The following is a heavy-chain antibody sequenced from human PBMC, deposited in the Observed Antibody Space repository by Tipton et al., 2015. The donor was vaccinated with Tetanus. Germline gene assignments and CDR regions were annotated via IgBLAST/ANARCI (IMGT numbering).Heavy chain of an antibody. Sequence: QLVQSGGGVVQPGKSLRLSCAASGFTFSNYGMHWVRQAPGKGLEWVAVISNDGSRQYYADSVKGRFTISRDNAKNTLYLQMNSLRAEDTAVYYCARRREWVATGTYGMDVWGQGTTVTVSS. J-gene: IGHJ6*02. D-gene: IGHD5-12*01. CDR3: ARRREWVATGTYGMDV. V-gene: IGHV3-30*03. CDR2: ISNDGSRQ. CDR1: GFTFSNYG.